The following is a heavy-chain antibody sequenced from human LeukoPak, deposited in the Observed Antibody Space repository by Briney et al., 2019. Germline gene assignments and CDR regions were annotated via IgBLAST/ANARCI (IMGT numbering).Heavy chain of an antibody. D-gene: IGHD1-14*01. CDR3: AESSGGEYYFDY. CDR2: IIPIFGTA. V-gene: IGHV1-69*05. Sequence: SVKVSCKASGGTFSSYAISWVRQAPGQGLEWMGRIIPIFGTANYAQKFQGRVTITTDESTSTAYMELSSLRSEDTAAEYCAESSGGEYYFDYWGQGTLVTVSS. J-gene: IGHJ4*02. CDR1: GGTFSSYA.